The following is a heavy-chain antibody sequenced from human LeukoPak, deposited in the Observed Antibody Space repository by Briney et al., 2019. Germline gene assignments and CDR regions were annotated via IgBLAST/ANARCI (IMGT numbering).Heavy chain of an antibody. Sequence: GGSLRLSCAASGFTFSNYWMTWVRQAPGKGLEWAANIKQDGSERFYVDSVKGRFTISRDNAKNSLYLQMNSLRAEDTAVYYCAREDTVAGDAFDIWGQGTMVTVSS. CDR3: AREDTVAGDAFDI. V-gene: IGHV3-7*01. CDR2: IKQDGSER. D-gene: IGHD4-23*01. J-gene: IGHJ3*02. CDR1: GFTFSNYW.